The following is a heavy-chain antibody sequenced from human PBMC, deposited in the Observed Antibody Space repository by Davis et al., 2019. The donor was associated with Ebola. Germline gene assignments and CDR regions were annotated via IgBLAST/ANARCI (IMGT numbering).Heavy chain of an antibody. CDR2: INWNGGSS. CDR1: GFTFDDYA. CDR3: ARDRVSWIQLWLLDY. J-gene: IGHJ4*02. D-gene: IGHD5-18*01. V-gene: IGHV3-20*04. Sequence: GGSLRLSCGASGFTFDDYAMTWVRQAPGKGLEWVSGINWNGGSSGYADSVKGRFTISRDNAKNSLYLQMNSLRAEDTAVYYCARDRVSWIQLWLLDYWGQGTLVTVSS.